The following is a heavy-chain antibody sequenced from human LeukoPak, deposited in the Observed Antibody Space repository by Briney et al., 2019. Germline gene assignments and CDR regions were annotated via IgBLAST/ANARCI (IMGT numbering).Heavy chain of an antibody. Sequence: GGSLRLSCAASGFIFSNYWMHWVRQAPGKGLVWVSRINSDGRSTNYADSVMGRFSISRDYAKNTVYLQMNGLRAEDTAVYYCATTIVGATDWFDPWGQGTLVTVSS. CDR1: GFIFSNYW. CDR2: INSDGRST. V-gene: IGHV3-74*01. CDR3: ATTIVGATDWFDP. D-gene: IGHD1-26*01. J-gene: IGHJ5*02.